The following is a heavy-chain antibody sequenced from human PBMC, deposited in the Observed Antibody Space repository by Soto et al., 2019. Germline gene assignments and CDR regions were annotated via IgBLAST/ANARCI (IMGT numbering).Heavy chain of an antibody. J-gene: IGHJ4*02. D-gene: IGHD3-22*01. V-gene: IGHV4-61*08. CDR2: IYYSGST. Sequence: SETLSLTCSVSGDSISRGGYCWSWIRQPPGKGLEWIGYIYYSGSTNYNPSLKSRVTISVDTSKNQFSLKLSSVTAADTAVYYCARERRMYYYDSSGHFDYWGQGTLVTVSS. CDR1: GDSISRGGYC. CDR3: ARERRMYYYDSSGHFDY.